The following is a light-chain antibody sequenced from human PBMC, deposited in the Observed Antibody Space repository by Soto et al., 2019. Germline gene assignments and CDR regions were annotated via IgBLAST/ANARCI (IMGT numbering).Light chain of an antibody. CDR1: SSDVGSYNL. V-gene: IGLV2-23*01. J-gene: IGLJ1*01. CDR2: EGS. CDR3: CSYAGSSSYV. Sequence: ALTQPASVSGSPGQLITISCTGTSSDVGSYNLVSWYQQHPGKAPKLMIYEGSKRPSGASNRFSGSKSGNTASLTISGLQAEDEADYYCCSYAGSSSYVFGTGTKVTVL.